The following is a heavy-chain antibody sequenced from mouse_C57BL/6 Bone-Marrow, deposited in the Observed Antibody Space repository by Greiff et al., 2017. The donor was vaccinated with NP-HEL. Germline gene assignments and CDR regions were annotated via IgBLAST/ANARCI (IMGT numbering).Heavy chain of an antibody. J-gene: IGHJ2*01. V-gene: IGHV5-4*01. D-gene: IGHD2-3*01. Sequence: DVKLVESGGGLVKPGGSLKLSCAASGFTFSSYAMSWVRQTPEKRLEWVATISDGGSYTYYPDNVKGRFTISRDNAKNNLYLQMSHLKSEDTAMYYCARDRRMVTYYFDYWGQGTTLTVSS. CDR3: ARDRRMVTYYFDY. CDR2: ISDGGSYT. CDR1: GFTFSSYA.